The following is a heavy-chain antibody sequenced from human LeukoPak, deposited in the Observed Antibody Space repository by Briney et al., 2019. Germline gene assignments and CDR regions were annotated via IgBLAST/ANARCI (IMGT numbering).Heavy chain of an antibody. J-gene: IGHJ4*02. V-gene: IGHV3-48*03. CDR1: GFTFSSYA. CDR3: ARVGLYGDYATDY. D-gene: IGHD4-17*01. Sequence: PGGSLRLSCAASGFTFSSYAMSWVRQAPGKGLEWVSYISSSGSTIYYADSVKGRFTISRDNAKNSLYLQMNSLRAEDTAVYYCARVGLYGDYATDYWGQGTLVTVCS. CDR2: ISSSGSTI.